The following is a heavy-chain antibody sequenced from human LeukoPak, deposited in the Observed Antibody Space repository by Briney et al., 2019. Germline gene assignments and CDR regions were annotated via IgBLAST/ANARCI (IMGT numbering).Heavy chain of an antibody. J-gene: IGHJ5*02. D-gene: IGHD3-3*01. CDR3: ARVDGRYDFWSGPPHPLNWFDP. Sequence: GASVKVSCKASGYTFTSYGISWVRQAPGQGLEWMGWISAYNGNTNYAQKFQGRVTITADKSTSTAYMELSSLRSEDTAVYYCARVDGRYDFWSGPPHPLNWFDPWGQGTLVTVSS. CDR2: ISAYNGNT. CDR1: GYTFTSYG. V-gene: IGHV1-18*01.